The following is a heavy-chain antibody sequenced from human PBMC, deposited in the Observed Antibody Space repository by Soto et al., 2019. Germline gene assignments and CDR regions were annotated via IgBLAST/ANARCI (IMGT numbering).Heavy chain of an antibody. CDR2: SSATGAGT. V-gene: IGHV3-23*01. CDR3: AKDRRAGGNYGLYSDF. CDR1: GFTFSSYG. J-gene: IGHJ4*02. Sequence: EVQLLESGGGLVQPGGSLRLSCAASGFTFSSYGMTWVRQAPGKGLEWVSFSSATGAGTYYADSVKGRFTISRDNSKNTLYLQMNSLRADDTAVYYCAKDRRAGGNYGLYSDFWGQGALVIVSS. D-gene: IGHD1-7*01.